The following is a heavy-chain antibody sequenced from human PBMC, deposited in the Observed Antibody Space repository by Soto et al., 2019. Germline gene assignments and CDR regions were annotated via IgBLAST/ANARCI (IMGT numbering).Heavy chain of an antibody. Sequence: GGSLRLSCAASGFTFSSYSMNWVRQAPGKGLEWVSYISSSSSTIYYADSVKGRFTISRDNAKNSLYLQMNSLRAEDTAVYYCARAPYYYDSSGYYLPSYYYGMDVWGQGTTVTVSS. D-gene: IGHD3-22*01. CDR3: ARAPYYYDSSGYYLPSYYYGMDV. CDR1: GFTFSSYS. V-gene: IGHV3-48*01. J-gene: IGHJ6*02. CDR2: ISSSSSTI.